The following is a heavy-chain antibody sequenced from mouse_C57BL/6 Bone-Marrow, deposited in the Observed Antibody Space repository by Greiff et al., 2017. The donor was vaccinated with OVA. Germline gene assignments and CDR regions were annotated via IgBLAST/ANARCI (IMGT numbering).Heavy chain of an antibody. V-gene: IGHV1-5*01. CDR1: GYTFTSYW. Sequence: QSGTVLARPGASVKMSCKTSGYTFTSYWMHWVKQRPGQGLEWIGAIYPGNSDTSYNQKFKGKAKLTAVTSASRADKELSSRTKEEYAVYDCRARYDGRSNWYGEDWGTGTTVT. CDR3: RARYDGRSNWYGED. J-gene: IGHJ1*03. CDR2: IYPGNSDT. D-gene: IGHD1-1*01.